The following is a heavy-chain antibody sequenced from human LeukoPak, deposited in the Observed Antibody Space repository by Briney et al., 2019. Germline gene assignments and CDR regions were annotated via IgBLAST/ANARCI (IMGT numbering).Heavy chain of an antibody. J-gene: IGHJ5*02. CDR3: AKDMWFGELTTSFDP. D-gene: IGHD3-10*01. Sequence: PGGSLRLSCAASGFTFDDYAMHWVRQAPGKGLEWVSGISWNSGSIGYADSVKGRFTFSRDNAKNSLYLQMNSLRAEDTALYYCAKDMWFGELTTSFDPWGQGTLVTVSS. V-gene: IGHV3-9*01. CDR2: ISWNSGSI. CDR1: GFTFDDYA.